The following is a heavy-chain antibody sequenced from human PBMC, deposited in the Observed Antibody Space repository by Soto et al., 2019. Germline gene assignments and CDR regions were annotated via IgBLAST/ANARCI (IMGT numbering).Heavy chain of an antibody. CDR1: GGSVNGYY. V-gene: IGHV4-34*01. D-gene: IGHD1-20*01. CDR3: ATRITGFGLRSPPFDP. J-gene: IGHJ5*02. Sequence: SETLSLTCAVYGGSVNGYYWNWIRQPPGKGLEWIGEINHTGGTHYNPSLKSRVTMSVDTSKNQFSLRFSSVTAADTDISYCATRITGFGLRSPPFDPWGQGTQVTVSS. CDR2: INHTGGT.